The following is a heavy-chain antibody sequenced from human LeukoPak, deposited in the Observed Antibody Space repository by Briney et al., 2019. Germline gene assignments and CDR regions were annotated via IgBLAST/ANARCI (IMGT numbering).Heavy chain of an antibody. CDR2: IWYDGSDK. V-gene: IGHV3-33*06. CDR1: GFTFSNYG. CDR3: AKTHSYTAGTLDSPFDY. J-gene: IGHJ4*02. D-gene: IGHD6-13*01. Sequence: GGSLRLSCAASGFTFSNYGMHWVRQAPGKGLEWVAVIWYDGSDKYYADSVKGRFTISRDNSKNTVYLQMNSLRAEDTAVYYCAKTHSYTAGTLDSPFDYWGQGTLVTVSS.